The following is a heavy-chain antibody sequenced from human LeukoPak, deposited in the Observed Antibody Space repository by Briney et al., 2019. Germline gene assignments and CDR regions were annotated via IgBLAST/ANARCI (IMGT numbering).Heavy chain of an antibody. CDR1: GYTFTNYD. CDR3: ARTTVGATLSLHRNDY. Sequence: GASVKVSCKASGYTFTNYDINWVRQATGQGLEWMGWMNPNSGNTGYAQKFQGRVTMTRSTSVSTAYMELSSLRSEDTAVYYCARTTVGATLSLHRNDYWGQGTLVTVSS. J-gene: IGHJ4*02. V-gene: IGHV1-8*02. CDR2: MNPNSGNT. D-gene: IGHD1-26*01.